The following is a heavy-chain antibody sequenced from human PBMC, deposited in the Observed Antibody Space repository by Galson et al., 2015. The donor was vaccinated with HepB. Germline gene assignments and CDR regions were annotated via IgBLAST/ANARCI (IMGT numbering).Heavy chain of an antibody. CDR3: ARGRWLHPYFDY. V-gene: IGHV3-30-3*01. J-gene: IGHJ4*02. CDR1: GFTFSSYA. CDR2: ISYDGSNK. Sequence: SLRLSCAASGFTFSSYAMHWVRQAPGKGLEWVAVISYDGSNKYYADSVKGRFTISRDNSKNTLYLQMNSLRAEDTAVYYCARGRWLHPYFDYWGQGTLVTVSS. D-gene: IGHD5-12*01.